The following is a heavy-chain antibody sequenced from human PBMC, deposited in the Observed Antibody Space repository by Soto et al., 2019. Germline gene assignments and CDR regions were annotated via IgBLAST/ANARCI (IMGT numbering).Heavy chain of an antibody. Sequence: ASVKVSCKASGYTFTSYYMHWVRQAPGQGLEWMGIINPSGGSTSYAQKFQGRVTMTRDTSTSTVYMELSSLRSEDTAVYYCARGRAWWYYQLPTNPSLSDYYYYYMDVWGKGTTVTVSS. J-gene: IGHJ6*03. CDR3: ARGRAWWYYQLPTNPSLSDYYYYYMDV. V-gene: IGHV1-46*03. D-gene: IGHD2-2*01. CDR2: INPSGGST. CDR1: GYTFTSYY.